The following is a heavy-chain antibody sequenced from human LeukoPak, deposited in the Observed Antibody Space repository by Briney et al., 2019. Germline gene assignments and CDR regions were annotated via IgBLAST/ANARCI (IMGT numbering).Heavy chain of an antibody. J-gene: IGHJ1*01. CDR1: GYTLTELS. Sequence: ASVKVSCKVSGYTLTELSMHWVRQAPGKGLEWMGGFDPEDGETIYAQKFQGRVTMTEDTSTDTAYMELSSLRSEDTAVYYCATLYYYPGYFQHWGQGTLVTVSS. CDR3: ATLYYYPGYFQH. V-gene: IGHV1-24*01. D-gene: IGHD3-10*01. CDR2: FDPEDGET.